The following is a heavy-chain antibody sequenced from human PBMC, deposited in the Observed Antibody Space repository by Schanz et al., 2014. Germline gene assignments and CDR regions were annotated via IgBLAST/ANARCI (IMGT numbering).Heavy chain of an antibody. CDR1: GGFISSINW. V-gene: IGHV4-4*02. Sequence: QVQLQESGPGLVKPSGTLSLTCAVSGGFISSINWWSWVRQSPGTGLEWIGEINNSGSTNYNPSLKSRVAISLDKSKSQFSLTLNAVTAADTAVYFCARFRESANVGDEETGSLNYFDSWGQGAL. J-gene: IGHJ4*02. CDR3: ARFRESANVGDEETGSLNYFDS. D-gene: IGHD3-10*01. CDR2: INNSGST.